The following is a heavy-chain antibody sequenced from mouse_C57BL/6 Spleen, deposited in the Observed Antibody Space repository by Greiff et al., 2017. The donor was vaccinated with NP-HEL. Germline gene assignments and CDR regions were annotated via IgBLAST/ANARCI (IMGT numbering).Heavy chain of an antibody. CDR1: GFNIKNTY. Sequence: EVKLQQSVAELVRPGASVKLSCTASGFNIKNTYMHWVKQRPEQGLEWIGRIDPANGNTKYAPKFQGKATITADTSSNTAYLQLSSLTSEDTAIDYCAREYYGSLTWFAYWGQGTLVTVSA. D-gene: IGHD1-1*01. CDR2: IDPANGNT. V-gene: IGHV14-3*01. CDR3: AREYYGSLTWFAY. J-gene: IGHJ3*01.